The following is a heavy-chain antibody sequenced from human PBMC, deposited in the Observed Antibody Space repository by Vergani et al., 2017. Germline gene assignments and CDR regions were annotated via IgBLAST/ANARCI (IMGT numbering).Heavy chain of an antibody. CDR3: ARGRYYGSGGYYNDYYYDGMDV. D-gene: IGHD3-10*01. J-gene: IGHJ6*02. CDR1: GGTFSSYA. Sequence: QVQLVQSGAEVKKPGSSVKVSCKASGGTFSSYAISWVRQAPGQGLEWMGRIIPIFGTANYAQKFQGRVTITADESTSTAYMELSSLRSEDTAVYYCARGRYYGSGGYYNDYYYDGMDVWGQGTTVTVSS. V-gene: IGHV1-69*13. CDR2: IIPIFGTA.